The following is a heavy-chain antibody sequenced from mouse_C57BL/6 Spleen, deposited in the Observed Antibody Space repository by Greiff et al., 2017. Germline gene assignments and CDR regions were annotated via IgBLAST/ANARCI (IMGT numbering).Heavy chain of an antibody. CDR1: GYAFSSSW. Sequence: QVQLKESGPELVKPGASVKISCKASGYAFSSSWMNWVKQRPGKGLEWIGRIYPGDGDTNYNGKFKGKATLTADKSSSTAYMQLSSLTSEDSAVYFCAREGYSNYNYYAMDYWGQGTSVTVSS. CDR3: AREGYSNYNYYAMDY. D-gene: IGHD2-5*01. V-gene: IGHV1-82*01. J-gene: IGHJ4*01. CDR2: IYPGDGDT.